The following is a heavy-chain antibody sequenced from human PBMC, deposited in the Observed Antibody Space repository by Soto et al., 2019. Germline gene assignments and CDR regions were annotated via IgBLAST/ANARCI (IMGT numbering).Heavy chain of an antibody. CDR3: ARTETHYDFWSGYYTGLPEPIDS. CDR1: GFTFSSYG. V-gene: IGHV3-30*03. CDR2: ISYDGSNK. Sequence: GGSLRLSCAASGFTFSSYGMHWVRQAPGKGLEWVAVISYDGSNKYYADSVKGRFTISRDNSKNTLYLQMNSLRAEDTAVYYCARTETHYDFWSGYYTGLPEPIDSWGQGT. D-gene: IGHD3-3*01. J-gene: IGHJ4*02.